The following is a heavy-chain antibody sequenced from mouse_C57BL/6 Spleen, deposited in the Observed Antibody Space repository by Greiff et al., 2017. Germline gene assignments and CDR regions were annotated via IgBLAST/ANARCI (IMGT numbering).Heavy chain of an antibody. CDR1: GYTFTSYW. J-gene: IGHJ1*03. V-gene: IGHV1-69*01. CDR2: IDPSDSYT. CDR3: ARSEYYGSSSYWYFDV. Sequence: QVHVKQPGAELVMPGASVKLSCKASGYTFTSYWMHWVKQRPGQGLEWIGEIDPSDSYTNYNQKFKGKSTLTVDKSSSTAYMQLSSLTSEDSAVYYCARSEYYGSSSYWYFDVWGTGTTVTVSS. D-gene: IGHD1-1*01.